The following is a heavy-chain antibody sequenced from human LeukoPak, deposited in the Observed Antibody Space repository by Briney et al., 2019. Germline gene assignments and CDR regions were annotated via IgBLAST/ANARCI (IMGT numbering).Heavy chain of an antibody. J-gene: IGHJ4*02. Sequence: GGSLRLSCAASGFTFSTYVMHWVRQAPGKGLEWVAVISSDGSDKYYADSVKGRFTISRDNSKNTLYLQMNSLRAEDTAVYYCARGGYFPGYWGQGTLVTVSS. CDR2: ISSDGSDK. D-gene: IGHD6-13*01. V-gene: IGHV3-30-3*01. CDR3: ARGGYFPGY. CDR1: GFTFSTYV.